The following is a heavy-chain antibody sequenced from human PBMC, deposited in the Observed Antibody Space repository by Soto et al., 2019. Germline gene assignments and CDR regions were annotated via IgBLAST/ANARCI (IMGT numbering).Heavy chain of an antibody. Sequence: QGKLVQSGPEVKKPGASVKVSCTASGYSFSGYDITWVRQAPGQGLEWLGWVSTSIRSTMSAEKLQGRLTMTTDTPTTTVDMKRGGLQSADTAFYYCARDPGAPLCGEAPLDTWAQGKMFSVSS. CDR1: GYSFSGYD. CDR2: VSTSIRST. V-gene: IGHV1-18*04. J-gene: IGHJ3*02. D-gene: IGHD2-21*01. CDR3: ARDPGAPLCGEAPLDT.